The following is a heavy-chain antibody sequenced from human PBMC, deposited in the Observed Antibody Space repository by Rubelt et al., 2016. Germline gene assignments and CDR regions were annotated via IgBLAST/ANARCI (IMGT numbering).Heavy chain of an antibody. CDR1: GFTFSDYS. J-gene: IGHJ4*02. CDR3: ARNLWGSGSYYMYDY. Sequence: VQLVESGGGLVQPGGSLRLSCAASGFTFSDYSMSWIRQGPGKGLEWVAVIWYDGSDKYYADSVKGRFTISRDNSKNTLYLQMSMLRVEDTAVYYCARNLWGSGSYYMYDYWGQGTLVTVSS. CDR2: IWYDGSDK. V-gene: IGHV3-33*08. D-gene: IGHD3-10*01.